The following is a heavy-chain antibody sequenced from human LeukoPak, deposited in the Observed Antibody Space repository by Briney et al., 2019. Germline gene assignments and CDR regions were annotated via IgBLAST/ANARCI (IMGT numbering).Heavy chain of an antibody. Sequence: GESLRLSCAASGFSVSNNYVNWVRQAPGKGLEWVAVIYTSGTTKAADSVKGRFTISRDNSKNTVFLQMNGLRPEDTAVYYCAKDMGIDPWGQGTLVTAFS. CDR1: GFSVSNNY. V-gene: IGHV3-66*01. J-gene: IGHJ5*02. CDR3: AKDMGIDP. D-gene: IGHD2-15*01. CDR2: IYTSGTT.